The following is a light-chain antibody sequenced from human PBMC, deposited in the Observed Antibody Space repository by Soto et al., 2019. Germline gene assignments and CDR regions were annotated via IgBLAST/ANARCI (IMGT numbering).Light chain of an antibody. V-gene: IGKV3-20*01. CDR3: KQYGTSPWT. CDR1: QSVSSGY. CDR2: GAS. J-gene: IGKJ1*01. Sequence: DIVLTQSPGTLYLSPGERATLSCRASQSVSSGYLAWYQQRPGQAPRLLIYGASTRATGIPDRFSGSGSGTDFTLTIRRLEPEDFAVYYCKQYGTSPWTFGQGTKVDIK.